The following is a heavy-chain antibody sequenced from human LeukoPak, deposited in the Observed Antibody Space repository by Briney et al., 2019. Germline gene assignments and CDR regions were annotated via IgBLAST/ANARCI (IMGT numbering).Heavy chain of an antibody. CDR2: ISSSSSYI. J-gene: IGHJ3*02. V-gene: IGHV3-21*01. CDR1: GFTVSSNY. D-gene: IGHD6-13*01. Sequence: GGSLRLSCAASGFTVSSNYMNWVRQAPGKGLEWVSSISSSSSYIYYADSVKGRFTISRDNAKNSLYLQMNSLRAEDTAVYYCARDTIAAADAIDAFDIWGQGTMVTVSS. CDR3: ARDTIAAADAIDAFDI.